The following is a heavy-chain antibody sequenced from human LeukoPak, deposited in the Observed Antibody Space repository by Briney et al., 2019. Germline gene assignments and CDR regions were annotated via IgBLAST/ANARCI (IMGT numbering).Heavy chain of an antibody. CDR2: IYYNGST. CDR3: ARKGGHFYY. Sequence: PSENLSLNSSVSGGSISYYYWGWIRPAPGKGLEWSRSIYYNGSTHSNPSLKSRVTISVDMAKNQFSRKVTSVREGDAAIYYCARKGGHFYYWGQGTLVTVSS. J-gene: IGHJ4*02. D-gene: IGHD1-14*01. V-gene: IGHV4-59*01. CDR1: GGSISYYY.